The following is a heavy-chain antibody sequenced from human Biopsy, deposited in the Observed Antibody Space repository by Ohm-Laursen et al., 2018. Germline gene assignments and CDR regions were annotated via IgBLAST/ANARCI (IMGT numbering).Heavy chain of an antibody. CDR1: AGANISYY. CDR2: VYNGGIT. J-gene: IGHJ5*02. CDR3: ARTPRDSFWSGSYKRGLWFDP. D-gene: IGHD3-3*01. V-gene: IGHV4-59*01. Sequence: SETLSLTCSVFAGANISYYWTWIRQPPGQGLEWIGHVYNGGITNYNPSLKSRVTISKDTSKNQFSLQVNSVTAANTAVYYCARTPRDSFWSGSYKRGLWFDPWGQGTLVSVSS.